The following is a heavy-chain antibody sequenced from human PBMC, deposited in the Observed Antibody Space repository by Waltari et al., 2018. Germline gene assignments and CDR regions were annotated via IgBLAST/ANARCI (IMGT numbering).Heavy chain of an antibody. V-gene: IGHV3-48*01. CDR3: TRIGGPMIVVVTPFDY. CDR2: LSSSSSTM. J-gene: IGHJ4*02. Sequence: EVQLVESGGGLVQPGGSLRLSCAASGFTFSSYSLNWVRQAPGKGLEWVSYLSSSSSTMYYADSVKGRFTIARDIAKNSLYLQMNSLRAEDAAVYYCTRIGGPMIVVVTPFDYWCQGTLCTFSS. D-gene: IGHD3-22*01. CDR1: GFTFSSYS.